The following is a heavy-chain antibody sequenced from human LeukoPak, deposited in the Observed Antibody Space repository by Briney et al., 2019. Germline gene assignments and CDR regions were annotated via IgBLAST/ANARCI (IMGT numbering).Heavy chain of an antibody. CDR3: TRDLWFGELTWAPMDV. CDR2: TYYRSKWFN. V-gene: IGHV6-1*01. D-gene: IGHD3-10*01. J-gene: IGHJ6*02. Sequence: SQTLSLTRAISGDSVSNYSTAWNWIRQSPSRGLEWLGRTYYRSKWFNEYAVSVKSRITINPDTSKNLFSLQLNSVTPEDTAVYYCTRDLWFGELTWAPMDVWGQGTTVTVSS. CDR1: GDSVSNYSTA.